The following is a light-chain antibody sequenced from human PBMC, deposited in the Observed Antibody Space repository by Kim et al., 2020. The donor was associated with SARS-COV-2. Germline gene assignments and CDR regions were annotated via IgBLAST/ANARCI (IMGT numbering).Light chain of an antibody. V-gene: IGKV4-1*01. CDR2: WTS. CDR3: QQYYSPPGWT. J-gene: IGKJ1*01. CDR1: HSVLYTSNNKQS. Sequence: TIKCKSSHSVLYTSNNKQSLSWYQQKAGQPPKCLIYWTSTRNSGVPDRFSGSGSGTDFTLTISSLQAEDVAIYYCQQYYSPPGWTFGQGTKVDIK.